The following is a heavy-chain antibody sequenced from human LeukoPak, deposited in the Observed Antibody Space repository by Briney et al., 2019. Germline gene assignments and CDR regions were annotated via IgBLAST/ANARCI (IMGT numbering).Heavy chain of an antibody. V-gene: IGHV1-69*04. CDR3: ARQYYFDY. CDR1: GGTFSSYA. Sequence: SVKVSCKASGGTFSSYAISWVRQAPGQGLEWMGRIIPILGIANYAQKFQGRVTITADKSTSTAYMELSSLRSEDTAVCYCARQYYFDYWGQGTLVTVSS. J-gene: IGHJ4*02. CDR2: IIPILGIA.